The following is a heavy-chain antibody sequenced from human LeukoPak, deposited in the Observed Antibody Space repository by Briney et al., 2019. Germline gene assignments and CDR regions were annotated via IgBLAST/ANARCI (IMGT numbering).Heavy chain of an antibody. CDR2: IDAGGGDT. CDR3: GRPTKYWLVRGNGVDV. CDR1: GFSFSSYA. Sequence: GASLRLSCAASGFSFSSYAMTWVRQAPGQGLEWVSSIDAGGGDTYHSDSVKGRFTISRDNSMNTLYLQTNSLRADDTAVYYCGRPTKYWLVRGNGVDVWGQGTTVTGSS. V-gene: IGHV3-23*01. D-gene: IGHD6-19*01. J-gene: IGHJ6*02.